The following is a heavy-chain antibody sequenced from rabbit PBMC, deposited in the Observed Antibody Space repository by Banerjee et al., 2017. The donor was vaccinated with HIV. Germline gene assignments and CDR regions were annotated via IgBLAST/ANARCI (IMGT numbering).Heavy chain of an antibody. D-gene: IGHD4-1*01. J-gene: IGHJ4*01. Sequence: QEQLVESGGGLVKPEGSLTLTCTASGFSFSSSYYMCWVRQAPGKGLEWIGCIYTGSGGSTYYANWAKGRFTISKTSSTTVTLQMTSLTAADTATYFCARDLAGVIGWNFNLWGQGTLVTVS. CDR1: GFSFSSSYY. V-gene: IGHV1S45*01. CDR3: ARDLAGVIGWNFNL. CDR2: IYTGSGGST.